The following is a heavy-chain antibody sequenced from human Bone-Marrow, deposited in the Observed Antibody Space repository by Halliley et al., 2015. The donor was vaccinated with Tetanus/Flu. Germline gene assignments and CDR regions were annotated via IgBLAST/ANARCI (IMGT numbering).Heavy chain of an antibody. D-gene: IGHD2-15*01. Sequence: SLRLSCAASGFTFSTYSMNWVRQAPGKGLEWVSYISSVGTYIEYASSVKGRFTVSRDNAKNSLYLQMNSLRAEDTAVYLCAKSDIVVPMDVWGQGTTVTVSS. CDR2: ISSVGTYI. V-gene: IGHV3-21*01. J-gene: IGHJ6*02. CDR1: GFTFSTYS. CDR3: AKSDIVVPMDV.